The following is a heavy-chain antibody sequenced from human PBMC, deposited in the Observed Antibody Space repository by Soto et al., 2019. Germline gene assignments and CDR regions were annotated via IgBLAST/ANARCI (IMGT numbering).Heavy chain of an antibody. D-gene: IGHD2-2*01. CDR3: GRSEYCGSTSCSVDY. J-gene: IGHJ4*02. V-gene: IGHV4-59*01. CDR2: IYYSGST. Sequence: QVQLQESGPGLVKPSETLSLTCTVSGGSIGGYYWSWIRQPPGKGLEWIGYIYYSGSTNYNPSLKSRVTISVDTSKNQFSLKLSSVTAADTAVYYCGRSEYCGSTSCSVDYWGQGTLVTVSS. CDR1: GGSIGGYY.